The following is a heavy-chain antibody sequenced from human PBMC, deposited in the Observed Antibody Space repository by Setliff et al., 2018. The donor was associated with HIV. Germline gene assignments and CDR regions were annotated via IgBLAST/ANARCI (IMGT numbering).Heavy chain of an antibody. CDR3: ARDLPGMAP. J-gene: IGHJ5*02. V-gene: IGHV3-21*06. CDR1: GFTFSGYS. CDR2: ISSNSGEI. Sequence: GGSLRLSCAASGFTFSGYSMNWVRQAPGKGLEWVSSISSNSGEIFYAEPLKGRFTISRDNPKNSLYLQMNSLRAEDSAVYYCARDLPGMAPWGQGTLVTVSS. D-gene: IGHD6-13*01.